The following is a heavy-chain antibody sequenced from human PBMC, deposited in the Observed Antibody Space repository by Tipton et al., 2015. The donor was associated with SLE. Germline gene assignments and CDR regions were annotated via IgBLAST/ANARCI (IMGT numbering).Heavy chain of an antibody. CDR2: INPNSGGT. CDR1: GYTFTGYY. V-gene: IGHV1-2*02. Sequence: QSGPEVKKPGASVKVSCKASGYTFTGYYMHWVRQAPGQGLEWMGWINPNSGGTNYAQKFQGRVTMTRDTSISTAYMELSRLRSDDTAVYYCARDLRGYYDSSGYQDYWGQGTLVTVSS. CDR3: ARDLRGYYDSSGYQDY. J-gene: IGHJ4*02. D-gene: IGHD3-22*01.